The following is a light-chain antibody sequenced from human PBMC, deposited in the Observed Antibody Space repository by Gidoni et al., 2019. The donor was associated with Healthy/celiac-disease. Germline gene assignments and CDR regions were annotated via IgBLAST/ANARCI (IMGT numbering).Light chain of an antibody. Sequence: GDRVTITCRASQSISSWLDWYQQKPGKAPKLLIYDASSLESGVPSRFSGSGSGTEFTLTISSLQPDDFATYYCQQYNSYPYTFXQXTKLEIK. J-gene: IGKJ2*01. CDR1: QSISSW. V-gene: IGKV1-5*01. CDR3: QQYNSYPYT. CDR2: DAS.